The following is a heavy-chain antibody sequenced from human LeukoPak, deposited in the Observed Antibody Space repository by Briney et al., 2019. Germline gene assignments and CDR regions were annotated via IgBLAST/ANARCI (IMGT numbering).Heavy chain of an antibody. V-gene: IGHV3-11*01. CDR3: ARGNPLLMITFGGLFDY. Sequence: KPGGSLRLSCGASGFIFSDHYMSWIRQAPGKGLEWISYIIDGGRTIHYADSVKGRFTISRDNAKNSLYLQMTSLRPDDTAVYYCARGNPLLMITFGGLFDYWGQGTLVTVSS. CDR1: GFIFSDHY. D-gene: IGHD3-16*01. CDR2: IIDGGRTI. J-gene: IGHJ4*02.